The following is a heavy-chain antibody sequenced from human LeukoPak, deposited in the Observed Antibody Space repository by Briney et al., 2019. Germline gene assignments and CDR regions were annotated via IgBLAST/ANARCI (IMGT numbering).Heavy chain of an antibody. D-gene: IGHD2-21*02. V-gene: IGHV1-24*01. J-gene: IGHJ4*02. CDR2: FDRENGET. Sequence: ASVKVSCKVSGYTLSELSMHWVRQAPGKGLEWMGGFDRENGETIYAQKFQGRVTMTEDTSTDTAHMEVSSLRSEDTAVYYCAAGVTAGYFDYWGQGTLVTVSP. CDR3: AAGVTAGYFDY. CDR1: GYTLSELS.